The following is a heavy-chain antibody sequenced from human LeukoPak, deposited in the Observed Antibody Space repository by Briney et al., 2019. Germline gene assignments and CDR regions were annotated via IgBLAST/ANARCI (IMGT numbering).Heavy chain of an antibody. D-gene: IGHD6-13*01. Sequence: SETLSLTCTVSGGFISSGGYYWSWIRQHPGKGLEWIGYIYYSGSTYYNPSLKSRVTISVDTSKNKFSLKLSSVTAADTAVYYCARLSSSWSGYFDYWGQGTLVTVSS. V-gene: IGHV4-31*03. J-gene: IGHJ4*02. CDR2: IYYSGST. CDR1: GGFISSGGYY. CDR3: ARLSSSWSGYFDY.